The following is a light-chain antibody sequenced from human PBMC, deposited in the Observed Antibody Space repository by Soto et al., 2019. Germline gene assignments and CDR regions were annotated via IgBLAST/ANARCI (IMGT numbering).Light chain of an antibody. CDR3: QQYYAPPWT. CDR2: WAT. V-gene: IGKV4-1*01. CDR1: QSVSYNFINKNC. J-gene: IGKJ1*01. Sequence: DIVLTQSPASLAVSLGERATINCKSSQSVSYNFINKNCVGWYQQRPGQPPKLLISWATTRESGVSERFSGSGSGTDFTLTINSLQPEDVAVYHCQQYYAPPWTFGQGTKVDSK.